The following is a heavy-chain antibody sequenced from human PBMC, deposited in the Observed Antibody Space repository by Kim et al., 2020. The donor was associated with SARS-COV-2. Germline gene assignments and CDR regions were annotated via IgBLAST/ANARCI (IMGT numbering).Heavy chain of an antibody. CDR1: GGSISSSNW. CDR2: IYHSGST. CDR3: ASSGYFRDAFDI. V-gene: IGHV4-4*02. Sequence: SETLSLTCAVSGGSISSSNWWSWVRQPPGKGLEWIGEIYHSGSTNYNPSLKSRVTISVDKSKNQFSLMMSSVTAADTAVYYCASSGYFRDAFDIWGKGRMVTVSS. J-gene: IGHJ3*02. D-gene: IGHD3-22*01.